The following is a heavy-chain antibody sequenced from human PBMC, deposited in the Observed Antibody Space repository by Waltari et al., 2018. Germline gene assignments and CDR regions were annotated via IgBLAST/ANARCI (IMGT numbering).Heavy chain of an antibody. CDR1: GGSFSGYY. D-gene: IGHD3-3*01. Sequence: QVQLQQWGAGLLKPSETLSLTCAVYGGSFSGYYWSCIRQPPGKGLEWIGEINHSGSTNYNPSLKSRVTISVDTSKNQFSLKLSSVTAADTAVYYCARGYYDFWSGYSYYFDYWGQGTLVTVSS. V-gene: IGHV4-34*01. CDR2: INHSGST. J-gene: IGHJ4*02. CDR3: ARGYYDFWSGYSYYFDY.